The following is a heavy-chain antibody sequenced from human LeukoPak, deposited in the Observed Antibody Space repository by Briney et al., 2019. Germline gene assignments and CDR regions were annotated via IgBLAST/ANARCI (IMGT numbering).Heavy chain of an antibody. V-gene: IGHV3-15*01. Sequence: PGGSLRLSCAASGFTFSNAWMSWVRQAPGKGLGWVGRIKSKTDGGTTDYAAPVKGRFTISRDDSKNTLYLQMNSLKTEDTAVYYCTTVCSGGSCFGNFDYWGQGTLVTVSS. CDR3: TTVCSGGSCFGNFDY. J-gene: IGHJ4*02. D-gene: IGHD2-15*01. CDR2: IKSKTDGGTT. CDR1: GFTFSNAW.